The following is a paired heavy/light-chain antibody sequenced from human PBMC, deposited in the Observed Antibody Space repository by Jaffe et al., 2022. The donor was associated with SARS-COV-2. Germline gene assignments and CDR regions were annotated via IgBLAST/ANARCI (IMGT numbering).Light chain of an antibody. CDR2: DTS. CDR1: QTVTSNY. CDR3: QQYGSASLT. Sequence: EIVLTQSPATLSLSPGERATLSCGASQTVTSNYLAWYQQKPGLAPRLLIYDTSSRATGIPDRFSGSGSGTDFTLTISRLEPEDFAVYYCQQYGSASLTFGGGTKVQIK. J-gene: IGKJ4*01. V-gene: IGKV3D-20*01.
Heavy chain of an antibody. D-gene: IGHD3-16*01. V-gene: IGHV1-18*01. CDR3: ARGGASFDP. J-gene: IGHJ5*02. CDR2: VSTYNGNT. CDR1: GYTFTTYG. Sequence: QVQLVQSGAEVKKPGASVKVSCKASGYTFTTYGLSWVRQAPGQGLEWMGWVSTYNGNTNYAQKFQGRVTMNTDTSTSTAYMELRSLRSDDTAVYYCARGGASFDPWGQGTLVTVSS.